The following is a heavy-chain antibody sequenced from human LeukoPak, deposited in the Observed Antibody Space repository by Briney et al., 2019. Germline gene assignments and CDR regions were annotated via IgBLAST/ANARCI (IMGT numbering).Heavy chain of an antibody. D-gene: IGHD6-13*01. V-gene: IGHV1-2*02. J-gene: IGHJ4*02. CDR2: INPNSGGT. CDR3: TRPLAGDGTAAAQFAS. CDR1: GYTFTGYY. Sequence: RVASVKVSCKASGYTFTGYYMHWVRQAPGQGLEWMGWINPNSGGTNYAQKFQGRVTMTRDTSISTAYMELRRLTSDDTAVYYCTRPLAGDGTAAAQFASWGQGTLVTVSS.